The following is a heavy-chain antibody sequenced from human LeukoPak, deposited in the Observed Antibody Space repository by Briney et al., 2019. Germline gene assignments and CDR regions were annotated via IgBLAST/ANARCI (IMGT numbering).Heavy chain of an antibody. J-gene: IGHJ3*02. CDR2: INSDGRNI. V-gene: IGHV3-74*01. Sequence: GGSLRLSCAASGFTFSSYWMHWVRQAPGKGLVWVSRINSDGRNINNADSVKGRFTISSDNAKNTLFLQMNSLRAEDTAVYYCARPRSYQAFDIWGQGTMVTVS. CDR3: ARPRSYQAFDI. D-gene: IGHD6-6*01. CDR1: GFTFSSYW.